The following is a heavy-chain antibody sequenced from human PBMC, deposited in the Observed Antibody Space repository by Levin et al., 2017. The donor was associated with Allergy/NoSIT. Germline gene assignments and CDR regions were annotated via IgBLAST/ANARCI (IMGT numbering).Heavy chain of an antibody. D-gene: IGHD6-13*01. CDR3: ARVSSSWYAEEDY. CDR1: GFTFSSYA. CDR2: ISYDGSNK. J-gene: IGHJ4*02. Sequence: GGSLRLSCAASGFTFSSYAMHWVRQAPGKGLEWVAVISYDGSNKYYADSVKGRFTISRDNSKNTLYLQMNSLRAEDTAVYYCARVSSSWYAEEDYWGQGTLVTVSS. V-gene: IGHV3-30*04.